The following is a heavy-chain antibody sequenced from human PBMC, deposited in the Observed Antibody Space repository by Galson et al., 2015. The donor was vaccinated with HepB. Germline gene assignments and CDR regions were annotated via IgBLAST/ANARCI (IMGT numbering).Heavy chain of an antibody. D-gene: IGHD2-21*02. CDR1: GFTFSDYY. V-gene: IGHV3-11*06. CDR2: ISSSSSYT. CDR3: ARDSTRNIGDPLSFYYYGMDV. J-gene: IGHJ6*02. Sequence: SLRLSCAASGFTFSDYYMSWIRQAPGKGLEWVSYISSSSSYTNYADSVKGRFTISRDNAKNSLYLQMNSLRAEDTAVYYCARDSTRNIGDPLSFYYYGMDVWGQGTTVTVSS.